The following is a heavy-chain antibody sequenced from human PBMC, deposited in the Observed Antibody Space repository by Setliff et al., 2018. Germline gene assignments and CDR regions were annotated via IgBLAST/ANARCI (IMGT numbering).Heavy chain of an antibody. J-gene: IGHJ3*02. CDR2: SNHGGST. CDR1: GESFSNNY. Sequence: SETLSLTCSVYGESFSNNYWSWIRQTPGKGLEWIGESNHGGSTSHHPSLKSRLTMSVDTSKNQFSLKLTSVTAADTAIYSCARPHGGDYAFDIWGQGRMVTVSS. V-gene: IGHV4-34*01. CDR3: ARPHGGDYAFDI. D-gene: IGHD3-16*01.